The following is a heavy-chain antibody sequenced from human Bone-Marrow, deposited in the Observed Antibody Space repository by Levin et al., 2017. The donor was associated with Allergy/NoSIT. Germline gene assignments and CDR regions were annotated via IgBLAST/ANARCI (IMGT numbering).Heavy chain of an antibody. CDR1: GGSISSGDYY. CDR3: ARDWYSSSWYRHWGLFDP. Sequence: SQTLSLTCTVSGGSISSGDYYWSWIRQPPGKGLEWIGYIYYSGSTYYNPSLKSRVTISVDTSKNQFSLKLSSVTAADTAVYYCARDWYSSSWYRHWGLFDPWGQGTLVTVSS. J-gene: IGHJ5*02. D-gene: IGHD6-13*01. V-gene: IGHV4-30-4*01. CDR2: IYYSGST.